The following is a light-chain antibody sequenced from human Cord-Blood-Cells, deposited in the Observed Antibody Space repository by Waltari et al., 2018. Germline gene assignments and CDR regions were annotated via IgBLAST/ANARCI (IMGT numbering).Light chain of an antibody. Sequence: QSALTQPASVAGSPGQSITISCPGTSSDVGCHNYVSWYQQQPGKAPNLIIYDVSNRPSGVSNRFSGSKSGNTASLTISGLQAEDGADYYCSSYTSSSTLVFGTGTKFTVL. V-gene: IGLV2-14*01. CDR3: SSYTSSSTLV. J-gene: IGLJ1*01. CDR2: DVS. CDR1: SSDVGCHNY.